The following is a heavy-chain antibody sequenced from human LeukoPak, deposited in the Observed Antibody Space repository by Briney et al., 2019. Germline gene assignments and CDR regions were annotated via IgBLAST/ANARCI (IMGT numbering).Heavy chain of an antibody. Sequence: PGGSLRLSCAASGFTFSSYAMSWVRQAPGKGLEWVSAISGSGGSTHYADSVKGRFTISRDNSKNTLYLQMNSLRAEDTAVYYCAKTGILTGYYESWGQGTLVTVSS. J-gene: IGHJ5*02. CDR3: AKTGILTGYYES. CDR1: GFTFSSYA. D-gene: IGHD3-9*01. V-gene: IGHV3-23*01. CDR2: ISGSGGST.